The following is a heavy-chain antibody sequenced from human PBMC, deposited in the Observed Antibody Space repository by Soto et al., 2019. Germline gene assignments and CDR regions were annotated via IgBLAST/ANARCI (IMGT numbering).Heavy chain of an antibody. J-gene: IGHJ6*02. CDR1: GGSISSYY. V-gene: IGHV4-59*01. CDR2: IYYSGST. CDR3: ARDREFYGMDV. Sequence: LETLSLTCTVAGGSISSYYWSWIRQPPGKGLEWIGYIYYSGSTNYNPSLKSRVTISVDTSKDQFSLKLSSVTAADTAVYYCARDREFYGMDVCGQGTTVTGS. D-gene: IGHD3-10*01.